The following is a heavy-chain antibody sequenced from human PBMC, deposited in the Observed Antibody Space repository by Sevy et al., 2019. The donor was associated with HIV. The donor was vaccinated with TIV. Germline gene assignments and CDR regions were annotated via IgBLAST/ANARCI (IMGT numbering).Heavy chain of an antibody. J-gene: IGHJ4*02. CDR1: GFTFRSYG. CDR2: ISFDGRNT. V-gene: IGHV3-30*18. Sequence: RGSLRLSCAGSGFTFRSYGIHWVRQSPGKGLEWVAFISFDGRNTYSADSVKGRFTVSRDNSNNAVYLQMNNLRTEDTAMYYCAKDILGDNSPWFFFDYWGQGTQVTVSS. CDR3: AKDILGDNSPWFFFDY. D-gene: IGHD3-9*01.